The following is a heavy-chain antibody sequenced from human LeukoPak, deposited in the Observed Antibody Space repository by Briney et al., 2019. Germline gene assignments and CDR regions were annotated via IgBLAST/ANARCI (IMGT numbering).Heavy chain of an antibody. J-gene: IGHJ4*02. D-gene: IGHD2-15*01. CDR2: ISSSSSYI. CDR1: GFTFSSYG. V-gene: IGHV3-21*01. CDR3: ARLGGVVVAAAADTFDY. Sequence: PGGSLRLSCAASGFTFSSYGMHWVRQAPGKGLEWVSSISSSSSYIYYADSVKGRFTISRDNAKNSLYLQMNSLRAEDTAVYYCARLGGVVVAAAADTFDYWGQGTLVTVSS.